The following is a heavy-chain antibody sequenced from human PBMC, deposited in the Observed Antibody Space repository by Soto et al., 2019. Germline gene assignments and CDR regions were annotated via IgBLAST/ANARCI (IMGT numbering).Heavy chain of an antibody. J-gene: IGHJ4*02. Sequence: GGSLRLCCAASGFTFSSYAMSWVRQAPGKGLEWVSAISGSAASTYYGDSVEGRFTISRDNSKNTLYLQMNSLRAEDTAVYYCAKGVANWEFQFDYWGQGTLVTVSS. V-gene: IGHV3-23*01. D-gene: IGHD7-27*01. CDR1: GFTFSSYA. CDR3: AKGVANWEFQFDY. CDR2: ISGSAAST.